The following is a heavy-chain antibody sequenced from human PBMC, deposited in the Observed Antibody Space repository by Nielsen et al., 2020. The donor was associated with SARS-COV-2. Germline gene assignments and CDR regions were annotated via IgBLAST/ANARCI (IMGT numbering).Heavy chain of an antibody. V-gene: IGHV3-23*01. CDR1: GFTFSSYG. J-gene: IGHJ5*02. CDR3: AKVPSLYTSMWSIWFDP. D-gene: IGHD6-19*01. Sequence: GGSLRLSCAASGFTFSSYGMHWVRQAPGKGLEWVSTITGSGGSTYYADSVKGRFTISRDNSNNTLFLQMNSLRAEDTAVYYCAKVPSLYTSMWSIWFDPGGQGTLGTVSS. CDR2: ITGSGGST.